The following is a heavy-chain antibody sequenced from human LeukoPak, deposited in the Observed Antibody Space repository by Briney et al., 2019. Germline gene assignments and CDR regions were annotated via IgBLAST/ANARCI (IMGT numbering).Heavy chain of an antibody. CDR1: GYSFIDYY. CDR3: ARDIGDYYGSGSYWLL. D-gene: IGHD3-10*01. Sequence: GASVTVSCKASGYSFIDYYIHWVRQAPGQGLEWMGWVNPHSGGTKFAQKFQGRVTMIRDTSINTAYMEVSSLRSDDTAVYYCARDIGDYYGSGSYWLLWGQGTLLTVAS. CDR2: VNPHSGGT. J-gene: IGHJ4*02. V-gene: IGHV1-2*02.